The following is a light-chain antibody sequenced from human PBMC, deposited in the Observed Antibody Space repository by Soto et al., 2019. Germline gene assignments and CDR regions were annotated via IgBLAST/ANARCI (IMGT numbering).Light chain of an antibody. J-gene: IGKJ4*01. CDR2: DVS. CDR3: QQYGSSQGLT. CDR1: QSINAW. V-gene: IGKV1-5*01. Sequence: IHMTQSPSTLSASVGDIFTITCXSSQSINAWLAWYQQKPGKAPKLLIYDVSTLASGVPSRFSGSASGTEFTLTISNLESEDFAVYYCQQYGSSQGLTFGGGTKVDIK.